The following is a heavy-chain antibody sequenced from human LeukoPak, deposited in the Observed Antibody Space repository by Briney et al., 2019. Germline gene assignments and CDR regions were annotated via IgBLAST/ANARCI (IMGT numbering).Heavy chain of an antibody. CDR2: ISYDGSDK. CDR1: GFTFNSYG. D-gene: IGHD2/OR15-2a*01. J-gene: IGHJ5*02. CDR3: ARAQYDTLGWFDP. V-gene: IGHV3-30*03. Sequence: AGGSLRLSCSASGFTFNSYGMHWVRQAPGKGLEWVAIISYDGSDKYYADSVKGRFTISRDNAKNSLYLQMNSLRAEDTAVYYCARAQYDTLGWFDPWGQGTLVTVSS.